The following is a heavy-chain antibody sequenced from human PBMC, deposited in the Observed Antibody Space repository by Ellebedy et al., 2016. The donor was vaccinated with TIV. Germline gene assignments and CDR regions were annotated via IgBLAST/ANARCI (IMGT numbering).Heavy chain of an antibody. D-gene: IGHD3-10*01. Sequence: AASVTVSCKASGYTFPNYAMNWVRQAPGQGLEWMAWINTDTGNPTYAPGFTGRFFFPVDASVSTAYLQISSLKAEDTAVYYCARAILPHINMVGGVIRRFDPWGQGTLVTVSS. CDR2: INTDTGNP. CDR3: ARAILPHINMVGGVIRRFDP. J-gene: IGHJ5*02. V-gene: IGHV7-4-1*02. CDR1: GYTFPNYA.